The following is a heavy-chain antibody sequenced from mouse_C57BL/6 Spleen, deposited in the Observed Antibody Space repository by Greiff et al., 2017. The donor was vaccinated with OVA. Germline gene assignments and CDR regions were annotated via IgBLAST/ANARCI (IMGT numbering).Heavy chain of an antibody. CDR3: ARDHYGSSVFDG. Sequence: VQLQQPGAELVRPGSSVKLSCTASGYTFTSSWMDWVKQRPGQGLEWIGNIYPSDSETQYNPKFKDKATLTADKSSSTAYMQLSSLTSEDSAVSYCARDHYGSSVFDGWGQGTTLTVAS. J-gene: IGHJ2*01. D-gene: IGHD1-1*01. CDR2: IYPSDSET. CDR1: GYTFTSSW. V-gene: IGHV1-61*01.